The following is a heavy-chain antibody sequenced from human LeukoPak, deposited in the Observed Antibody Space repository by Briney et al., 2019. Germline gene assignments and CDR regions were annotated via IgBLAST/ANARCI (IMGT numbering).Heavy chain of an antibody. V-gene: IGHV3-30*02. CDR3: ARERDSSSSFDY. CDR2: IRYDGSYQ. D-gene: IGHD6-6*01. Sequence: GGSLRLSCAASGFTFSTYDMHWVRQAPGKGLEWLAFIRYDGSYQYYADSVKGRFTISRDNAKNSLYLQMNSLRAEDTAVYYCARERDSSSSFDYWGQGTLVTVSS. CDR1: GFTFSTYD. J-gene: IGHJ4*02.